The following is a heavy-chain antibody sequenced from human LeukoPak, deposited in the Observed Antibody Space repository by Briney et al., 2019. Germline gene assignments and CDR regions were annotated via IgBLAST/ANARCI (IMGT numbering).Heavy chain of an antibody. Sequence: GGSLRLSCAASGFTFSSYSMNWVRQAPGKGLEWVSSISSSSSYIYYAGSVKGRFTISRDNAMNSLYLQMNSLRAEDTAVYYCARDRYNTAIQVNWGQGTLVTVSS. CDR1: GFTFSSYS. V-gene: IGHV3-21*01. CDR3: ARDRYNTAIQVN. J-gene: IGHJ4*02. CDR2: ISSSSSYI. D-gene: IGHD5-18*01.